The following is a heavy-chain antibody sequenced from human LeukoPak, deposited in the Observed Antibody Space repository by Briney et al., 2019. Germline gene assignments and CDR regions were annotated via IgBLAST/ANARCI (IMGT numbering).Heavy chain of an antibody. D-gene: IGHD6-6*01. Sequence: GGSLRLSCAASGFTFSNYAMSWVRQAPGKGLEWISAITGGGSDTYYADSVKGRFTISRDNSKNTLCLQMNSLRVEDTAVYYCAKGSSSSRPYYFDYWGQGALITVSS. CDR3: AKGSSSSRPYYFDY. CDR1: GFTFSNYA. J-gene: IGHJ4*02. CDR2: ITGGGSDT. V-gene: IGHV3-23*01.